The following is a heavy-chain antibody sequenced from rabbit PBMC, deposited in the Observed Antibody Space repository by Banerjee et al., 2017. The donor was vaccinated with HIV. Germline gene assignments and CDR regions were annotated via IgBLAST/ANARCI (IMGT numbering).Heavy chain of an antibody. D-gene: IGHD4-1*01. V-gene: IGHV1S45*01. CDR3: ARDLAGVIGWNFNL. J-gene: IGHJ4*01. Sequence: QEPLKETGGGLVQPGGSLTLSCTASGFDISSYWMWWVRQAPGKGLEWIACIGAGSSGSALYVSWAKGRFTISKTSSTTVTLQMTSLTAADTASYFCARDLAGVIGWNFNLWGPGTLVTVS. CDR2: IGAGSSGSA. CDR1: GFDISSYW.